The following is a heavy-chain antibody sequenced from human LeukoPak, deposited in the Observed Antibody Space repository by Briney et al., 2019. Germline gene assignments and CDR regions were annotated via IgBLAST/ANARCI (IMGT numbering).Heavy chain of an antibody. Sequence: GGSLRLSCAASGFTFSSYGMHWVRQAPGKGLEWVAVIWYDGSNKYYADSVKGRFTISRDNSKNTLYLQMNSLRADDTAVYYCARPYSSGWYFPLYYGMDVWGKGTTVTVSS. J-gene: IGHJ6*04. D-gene: IGHD6-19*01. CDR3: ARPYSSGWYFPLYYGMDV. CDR1: GFTFSSYG. V-gene: IGHV3-33*01. CDR2: IWYDGSNK.